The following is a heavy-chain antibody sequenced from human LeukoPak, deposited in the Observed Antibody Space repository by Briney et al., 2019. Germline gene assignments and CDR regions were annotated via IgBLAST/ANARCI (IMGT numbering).Heavy chain of an antibody. V-gene: IGHV3-30*04. J-gene: IGHJ3*02. CDR3: ARETYYYDSSGSDAFDI. CDR2: ISYDGSNK. CDR1: GFTFSSYA. D-gene: IGHD3-22*01. Sequence: GGSLRLSCAASGFTFSSYAMHWVRQAPGKGLEWVVVISYDGSNKYYADSVKGRFTVSRDNSKNTLYLRMKSLRAEDTAVYYCARETYYYDSSGSDAFDIWGQGTMVTVSS.